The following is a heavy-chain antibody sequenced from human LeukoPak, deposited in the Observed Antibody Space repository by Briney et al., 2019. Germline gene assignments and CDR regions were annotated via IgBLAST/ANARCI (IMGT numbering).Heavy chain of an antibody. V-gene: IGHV4-30-2*01. J-gene: IGHJ3*02. CDR3: AGDRGGSSSWYLGDDAFDI. CDR1: GGSISSGGYS. CDR2: IYHSGST. Sequence: SETLSLTCAVSGGSISSGGYSWSWIRQPPGKGLEWIGYIYHSGSTYYNPSLKSRVTISVDRSKNQFSLKLSSVTAADTAVYYCAGDRGGSSSWYLGDDAFDIWGQGTMVTVSS. D-gene: IGHD6-13*01.